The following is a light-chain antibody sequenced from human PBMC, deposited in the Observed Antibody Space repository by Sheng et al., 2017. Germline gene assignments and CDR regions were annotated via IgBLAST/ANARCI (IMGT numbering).Light chain of an antibody. Sequence: QSVLTQSPSASGTPGQRVTISCSGSSSNIGSNNVNWYQHLPGTAPKLLIFRNNQRPSGVPDRFSGSKSGTSASLAISGLQSEDEADYYCCSYTSSHTWVFGGGTEVDRP. CDR2: RNN. CDR3: CSYTSSHTWV. V-gene: IGLV1-44*01. J-gene: IGLJ3*02. CDR1: SSNIGSNN.